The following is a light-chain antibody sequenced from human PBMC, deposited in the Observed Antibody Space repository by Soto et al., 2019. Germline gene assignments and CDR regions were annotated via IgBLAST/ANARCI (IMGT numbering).Light chain of an antibody. CDR1: SSDVGGYHY. CDR3: CSYAASNNFYFV. J-gene: IGLJ3*02. Sequence: QSALTQPPSASGSPGQSVTISCTGTSSDVGGYHYVSWYQQYPGRAPKLMIYEVTKRPSGVPDRFSGSKSGNTASLTVSGLQADDEDDYYCCSYAASNNFYFVFGGGTKLTVL. V-gene: IGLV2-8*01. CDR2: EVT.